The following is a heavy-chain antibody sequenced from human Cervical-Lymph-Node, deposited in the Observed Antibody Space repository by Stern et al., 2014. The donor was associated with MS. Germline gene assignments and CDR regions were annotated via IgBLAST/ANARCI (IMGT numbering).Heavy chain of an antibody. D-gene: IGHD1-26*01. Sequence: VQLVESGGGVVQPGRSLRLSCAASGFTFSSYGMHWVLQAPGKGLEWVAVISYDGSNKYYADSVKVRFTISRDNSKNTLYLQMNSLRAEDTAVYYCAKDLGGSYYHYYYGMDVWGQGTTVTVSS. CDR3: AKDLGGSYYHYYYGMDV. CDR2: ISYDGSNK. J-gene: IGHJ6*02. CDR1: GFTFSSYG. V-gene: IGHV3-30*18.